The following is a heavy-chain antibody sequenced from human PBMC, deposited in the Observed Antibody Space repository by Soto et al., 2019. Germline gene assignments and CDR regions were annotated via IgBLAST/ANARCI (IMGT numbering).Heavy chain of an antibody. CDR2: MWYHGRDK. J-gene: IGHJ4*02. D-gene: IGHD1-26*01. Sequence: GGSLRLSCAASGFSFSDYVMHWVRQSPGEGLEWVAVMWYHGRDKFYAESVKGRFTITRDNSKNTLYLQMNSLRAEDTAVYYCARDAGAQSGNFMFDSWGQGALVTVSS. CDR1: GFSFSDYV. V-gene: IGHV3-33*01. CDR3: ARDAGAQSGNFMFDS.